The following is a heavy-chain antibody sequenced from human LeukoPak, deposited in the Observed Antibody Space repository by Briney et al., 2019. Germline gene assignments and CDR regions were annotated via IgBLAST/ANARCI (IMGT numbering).Heavy chain of an antibody. CDR1: GFTFSSYA. D-gene: IGHD3-16*02. CDR3: AKATFMITFGGVIVMGYFDY. V-gene: IGHV3-23*01. CDR2: ISGSGGST. J-gene: IGHJ4*02. Sequence: QPGGSLRLSCAASGFTFSSYAMSWVRQAPGKGLEWASAISGSGGSTYYADSVKGRFTISRDNSKNTLYLQMNSLRAEDTAVYYCAKATFMITFGGVIVMGYFDYWGQGTLVTVSS.